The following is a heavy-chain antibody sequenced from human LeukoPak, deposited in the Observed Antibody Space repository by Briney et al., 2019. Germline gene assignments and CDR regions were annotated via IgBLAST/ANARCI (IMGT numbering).Heavy chain of an antibody. Sequence: SETLSLTCTVSGGSIISGDYYWSWIRQPPGKGLEWIGYIYYSGSAYYNPSLKSRVTISVDTSKNQFSLNLTSVTAADTAVYYCARAPYSSGWYYFDDWGQGTLVTVSS. J-gene: IGHJ4*02. CDR2: IYYSGSA. CDR1: GGSIISGDYY. D-gene: IGHD6-19*01. V-gene: IGHV4-30-4*01. CDR3: ARAPYSSGWYYFDD.